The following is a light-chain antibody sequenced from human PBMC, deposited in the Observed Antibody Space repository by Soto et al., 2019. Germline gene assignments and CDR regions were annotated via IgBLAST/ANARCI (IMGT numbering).Light chain of an antibody. CDR2: DAS. CDR1: QSVGSN. J-gene: IGKJ1*01. V-gene: IGKV3-20*01. Sequence: EIVMSQSPATLSVTPGERVTLSCRARQSVGSNLAWYNHKPGQAPRLLIYDASNRATGIPARFSGSGSGTDFTLTISRLEPEDFAVYYCQQYGSSQAVTFGQGTKVDIK. CDR3: QQYGSSQAVT.